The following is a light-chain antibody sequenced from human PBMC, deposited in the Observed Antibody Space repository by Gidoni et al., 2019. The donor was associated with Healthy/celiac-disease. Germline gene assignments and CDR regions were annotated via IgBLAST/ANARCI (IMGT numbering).Light chain of an antibody. J-gene: IGKJ5*01. CDR2: GAS. CDR1: QSVSSSY. Sequence: EIVLTQSPGTLSLSPGERATLSCRASQSVSSSYLAWYQQKPGQAPRLLIYGASSRATGITDRFSGSGSGTEFTITISRLEPEDFAVYYWQQYGSSLITFGQGTRLEIK. CDR3: QQYGSSLIT. V-gene: IGKV3-20*01.